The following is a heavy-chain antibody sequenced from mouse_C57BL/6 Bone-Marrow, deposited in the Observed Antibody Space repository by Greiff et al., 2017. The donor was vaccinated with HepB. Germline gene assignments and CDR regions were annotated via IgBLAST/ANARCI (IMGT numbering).Heavy chain of an antibody. CDR2: ISNGGGST. V-gene: IGHV5-12*01. J-gene: IGHJ2*01. CDR1: GFTFSDYY. Sequence: VMLVESGGGLVQPGGSLKLSCAASGFTFSDYYMYWVRQTPEKRLEWVAYISNGGGSTYYPDTVKGRFTISRDNAKNTLYLQMSRLKSEDTAMYYCASHYYGSYYFDYWGQGTTLTVSS. CDR3: ASHYYGSYYFDY. D-gene: IGHD1-1*01.